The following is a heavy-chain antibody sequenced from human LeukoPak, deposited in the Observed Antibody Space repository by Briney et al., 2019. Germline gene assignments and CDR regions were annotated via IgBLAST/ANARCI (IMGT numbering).Heavy chain of an antibody. CDR2: VSGGGSST. Sequence: GGSLRLSCAASGFTFSNYAVSWVRQAPGKGLEWVSAVSGGGSSTYYADSVKGRFTISRGNSKNTLYLQMNSLSPEDTAVYYCARNGYYGSGSYFNHYGMDVWGQGTTVTVSS. CDR3: ARNGYYGSGSYFNHYGMDV. CDR1: GFTFSNYA. D-gene: IGHD3-10*01. J-gene: IGHJ6*02. V-gene: IGHV3-23*01.